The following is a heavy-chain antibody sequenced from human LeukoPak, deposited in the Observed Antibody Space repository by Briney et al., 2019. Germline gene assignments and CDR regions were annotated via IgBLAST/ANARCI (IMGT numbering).Heavy chain of an antibody. Sequence: GGSLQLSYAASGFPFSGSAMHWVRQASGKGLAWVGRIRSKANSYATAYAASVKGRFTISRDDSKNTAYLQMNSLKTEDTAVYYCTRPLRGGELDAFDIWGQGTMVTVSS. CDR3: TRPLRGGELDAFDI. V-gene: IGHV3-73*01. J-gene: IGHJ3*02. CDR2: IRSKANSYAT. D-gene: IGHD3-16*01. CDR1: GFPFSGSA.